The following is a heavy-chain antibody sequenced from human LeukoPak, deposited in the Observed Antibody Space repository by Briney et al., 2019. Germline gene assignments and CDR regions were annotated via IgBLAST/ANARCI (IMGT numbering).Heavy chain of an antibody. Sequence: SQTLSLTCTVSGGSISSGDYYWSWIRQPPGKGLEWLGYIYYSGSTYYNPSLKSRVTISVDTSKNQFSLKLSSVTAADTAVYYCAREGRGVVVPAAMGANWFDPWGQGTLDTVSS. CDR1: GGSISSGDYY. CDR3: AREGRGVVVPAAMGANWFDP. J-gene: IGHJ5*02. CDR2: IYYSGST. V-gene: IGHV4-30-4*08. D-gene: IGHD2-2*01.